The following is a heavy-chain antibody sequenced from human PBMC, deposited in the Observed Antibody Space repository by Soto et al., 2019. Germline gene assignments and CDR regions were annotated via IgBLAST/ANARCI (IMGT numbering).Heavy chain of an antibody. J-gene: IGHJ4*02. Sequence: PXGSLRLSCAASGFTFSSYEMNWVRQAPGRGLEWVSYISSSGSTIYYADSVKGRFTISRDNAKNSLYLQMNSLRVEDTAVYYCARDGAMVRGVIITWPFEYWGQGTLVTVSS. V-gene: IGHV3-48*03. CDR2: ISSSGSTI. CDR3: ARDGAMVRGVIITWPFEY. CDR1: GFTFSSYE. D-gene: IGHD3-10*01.